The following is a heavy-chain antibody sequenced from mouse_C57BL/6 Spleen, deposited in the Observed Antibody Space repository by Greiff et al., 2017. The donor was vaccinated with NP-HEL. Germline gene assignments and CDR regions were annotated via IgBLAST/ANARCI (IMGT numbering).Heavy chain of an antibody. CDR1: GYTFTSYW. CDR2: ISTSASET. Sequence: QVQLQQPGAELVRPGSSVKLSCKASGYTFTSYWMDWVKQRPGQGLEWIGNISTSASETHYNQKFKDKATLTVDKSSSTAYMQLSSLKSEDSEVYYCARGNAWFAYWGQGTLVTVSA. V-gene: IGHV1-61*01. CDR3: ARGNAWFAY. J-gene: IGHJ3*01.